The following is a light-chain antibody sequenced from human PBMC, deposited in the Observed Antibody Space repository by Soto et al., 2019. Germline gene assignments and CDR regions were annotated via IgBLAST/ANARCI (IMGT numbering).Light chain of an antibody. J-gene: IGKJ2*01. CDR3: QQFNNFPPT. CDR2: AAS. Sequence: DIQLTQSPSFLSASVGDGVTITCRASQGIGSYLAWYQQGPGKAPKLLIYAASTLQSGVPSRFSGSGSGTEFTLTISSLQPEDFATYYCQQFNNFPPTFGQGTRLEIK. V-gene: IGKV1-9*01. CDR1: QGIGSY.